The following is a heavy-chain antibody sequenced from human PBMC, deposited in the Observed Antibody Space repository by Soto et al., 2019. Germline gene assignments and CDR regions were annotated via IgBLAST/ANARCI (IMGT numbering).Heavy chain of an antibody. Sequence: QVQVVESGGGLVKPGGSLRLSCTASGFTFSDYYMSWVRQAPGKGLEWLSYISGGTTYTNYADSVKGRFTIYRDNDKNAVFLQMTSMRAEDTAVYYCARYDYSYSGMDVWGQGATVTVSS. CDR1: GFTFSDYY. J-gene: IGHJ6*01. CDR3: ARYDYSYSGMDV. V-gene: IGHV3-11*05. CDR2: ISGGTTYT.